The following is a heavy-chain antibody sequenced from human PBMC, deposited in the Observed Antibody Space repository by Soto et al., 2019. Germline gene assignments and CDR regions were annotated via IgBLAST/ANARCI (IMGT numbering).Heavy chain of an antibody. CDR2: IRSKANSYAT. Sequence: GGSLRLSCAASGFTFSGSAMHWVRQASGKGLEWVGRIRSKANSYATAYAASVKGRFTISRDDSKNTAYLQMNSLKTEDTAVYYCTRSPDQRSSRYYYYYGMDVWGQGTTVTVSS. J-gene: IGHJ6*02. CDR3: TRSPDQRSSRYYYYYGMDV. CDR1: GFTFSGSA. D-gene: IGHD6-6*01. V-gene: IGHV3-73*01.